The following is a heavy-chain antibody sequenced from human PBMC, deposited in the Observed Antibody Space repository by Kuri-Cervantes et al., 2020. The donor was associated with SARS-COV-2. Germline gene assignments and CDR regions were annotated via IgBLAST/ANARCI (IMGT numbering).Heavy chain of an antibody. J-gene: IGHJ4*02. Sequence: GESLKISCAASGFTFSSYAMHWVRQAPGKGLEWVAVISYDGSNKYYADSVKGRFTISRDNSKNTLYLQMNSLRAEDTAVYYCAKDLYFGPGSVRAVAPTGWDYWGQGTLVTVSS. CDR3: AKDLYFGPGSVRAVAPTGWDY. CDR2: ISYDGSNK. V-gene: IGHV3-30-3*01. CDR1: GFTFSSYA. D-gene: IGHD3/OR15-3a*01.